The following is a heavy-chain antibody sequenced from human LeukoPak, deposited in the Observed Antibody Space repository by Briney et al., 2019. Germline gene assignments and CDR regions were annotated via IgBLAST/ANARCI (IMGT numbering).Heavy chain of an antibody. CDR2: IGSRSGYI. CDR1: GFTFSDYS. D-gene: IGHD4/OR15-4a*01. J-gene: IGHJ4*02. V-gene: IGHV3-21*01. Sequence: GGSLRLFCAASGFTFSDYSMSWVRQAPGKGLEWVSSIGSRSGYIYYADSVKGRFTMSRDNAKNSLYLQMNSLGAEDTAMYYCARGEYGYYFDYWGQGTLVTVSS. CDR3: ARGEYGYYFDY.